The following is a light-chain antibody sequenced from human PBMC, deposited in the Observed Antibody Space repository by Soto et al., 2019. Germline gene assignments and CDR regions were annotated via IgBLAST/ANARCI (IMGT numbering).Light chain of an antibody. CDR1: SSDVGSYNR. J-gene: IGLJ1*01. V-gene: IGLV2-18*02. CDR3: SSFTSSSTYV. CDR2: EVS. Sequence: QSALTQPPSVSGSPGHAVAISCTGTSSDVGSYNRVAWYQQSPGTAPKLMIYEVSNRPSGVPDRFSGSKSGNTASLTISGLQAEDEADYYCSSFTSSSTYVFGTGTNVTVL.